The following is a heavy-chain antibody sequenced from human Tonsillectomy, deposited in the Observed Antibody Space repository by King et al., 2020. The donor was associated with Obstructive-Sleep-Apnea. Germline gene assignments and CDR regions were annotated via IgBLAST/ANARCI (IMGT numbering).Heavy chain of an antibody. CDR3: AKGLQYSSSWYVNYGMDV. V-gene: IGHV3-23*04. D-gene: IGHD6-13*01. CDR2: ISGIGGRT. Sequence: VQLVESGGGLVQPGGSLRLSCAASGFTFSSYDMNWVRQAPGKGLGWVSAISGIGGRTYYAASVKGRFTISRDNSKNTPYLQKNSLRAEDTAVYYCAKGLQYSSSWYVNYGMDVWGQGTTVTVSS. CDR1: GFTFSSYD. J-gene: IGHJ6*02.